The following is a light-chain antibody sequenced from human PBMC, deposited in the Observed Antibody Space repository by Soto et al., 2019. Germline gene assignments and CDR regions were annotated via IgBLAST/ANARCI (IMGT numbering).Light chain of an antibody. CDR3: QQYGSSPRT. CDR2: GAS. CDR1: QIVSSSY. J-gene: IGKJ1*01. V-gene: IGKV3-20*01. Sequence: EILLTQSPGTLSLSPGERATLSCRASQIVSSSYLAWYQQKPGQAPRLLIYGASSGATGIPDRFSGSGSGTDFTLTISRLEPEDFAVYYCQQYGSSPRTFGQGTKV.